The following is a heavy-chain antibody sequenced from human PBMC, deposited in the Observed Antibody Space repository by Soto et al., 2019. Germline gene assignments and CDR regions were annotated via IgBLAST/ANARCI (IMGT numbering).Heavy chain of an antibody. J-gene: IGHJ4*02. D-gene: IGHD1-26*01. Sequence: QVQLVQSGAEVKKPGSTVKVSCKASGDAFTNYIFDWVRQAPGQGLEWMGGIIPMFGTPKYAQTFQDRVTISADVSTGTAYLELTSLRFDDTAVYYCARGRDQPPVGLYFDSWGEGTRVTVSS. V-gene: IGHV1-69*01. CDR2: IIPMFGTP. CDR3: ARGRDQPPVGLYFDS. CDR1: GDAFTNYI.